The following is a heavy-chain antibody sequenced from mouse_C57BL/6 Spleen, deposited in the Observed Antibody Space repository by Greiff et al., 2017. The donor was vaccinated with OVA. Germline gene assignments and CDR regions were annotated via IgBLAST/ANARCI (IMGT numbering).Heavy chain of an antibody. CDR1: GYTFTSYT. CDR3: ARVRNYGALFDY. D-gene: IGHD1-1*01. CDR2: INPSSGYT. J-gene: IGHJ2*01. V-gene: IGHV1-4*01. Sequence: VQLQQSGAELARPGASVKMSCKASGYTFTSYTMHWVKQRPGQGLEWIGYINPSSGYTKYNQKFKDKATLTADKSSSTAYMQLSSLTSEDSAVYYCARVRNYGALFDYWGQGTTLTVSS.